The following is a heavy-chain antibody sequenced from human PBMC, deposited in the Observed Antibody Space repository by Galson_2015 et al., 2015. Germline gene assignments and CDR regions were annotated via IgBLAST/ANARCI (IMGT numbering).Heavy chain of an antibody. V-gene: IGHV3-9*01. J-gene: IGHJ4*02. CDR1: GFTFDDYA. CDR2: ISWNSDTI. Sequence: SLRLSCAASGFTFDDYAIHWVRHAPGKGLEWVSGISWNSDTIAYGDSVKGRFTISRDNAKNSLYLQMNSLRPEDTAFYYCAKVRSGTRGTFDSWGQGTLVTVSA. CDR3: AKVRSGTRGTFDS. D-gene: IGHD1-26*01.